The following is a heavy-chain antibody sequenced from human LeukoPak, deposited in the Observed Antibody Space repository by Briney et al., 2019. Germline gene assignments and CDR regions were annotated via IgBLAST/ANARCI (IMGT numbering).Heavy chain of an antibody. J-gene: IGHJ4*02. CDR1: GGTFSSYA. Sequence: GASVKVSCKASGGTFSSYAISWVRQAPGQGLEWMGGIIPIFGTANYAQKFQGRVTITADKSTSTAYMELSSLRSEDTAVYYCAGELGSVYYFDYWGQGTLVTVSS. D-gene: IGHD3-10*01. CDR3: AGELGSVYYFDY. V-gene: IGHV1-69*06. CDR2: IIPIFGTA.